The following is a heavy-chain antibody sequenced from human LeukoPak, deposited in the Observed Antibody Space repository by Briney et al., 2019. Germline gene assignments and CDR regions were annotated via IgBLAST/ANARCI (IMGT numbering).Heavy chain of an antibody. V-gene: IGHV4-30-2*01. CDR3: ARRLAAAGRNWYFDL. D-gene: IGHD6-13*01. CDR1: GGSISSGGYP. J-gene: IGHJ2*01. Sequence: SETLSLTCAVSGGSISSGGYPWSWIRQPPGKGLEWIGYIYHSGSTYYNASLKSRVTISVDRSKNQFSLKLSSVTAADTAVYYCARRLAAAGRNWYFDLWGRGTLVTVPS. CDR2: IYHSGST.